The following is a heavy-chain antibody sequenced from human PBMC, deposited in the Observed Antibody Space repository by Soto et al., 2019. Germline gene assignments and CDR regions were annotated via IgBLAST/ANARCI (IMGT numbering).Heavy chain of an antibody. V-gene: IGHV1-69*06. CDR2: IIPIFGTA. J-gene: IGHJ6*02. CDR1: GGTFSSYA. D-gene: IGHD2-2*01. Sequence: QVQLVQSGAEVKKPGSSVKVSCKASGGTFSSYAISWVRQAPGQGLEWMGGIIPIFGTANHAQKFQGRVTITADKSTSTAYMELSSLRSEDTAVYYCAGDEAVVVPAVLYYYYYGMDVWGQGTTVTVSS. CDR3: AGDEAVVVPAVLYYYYYGMDV.